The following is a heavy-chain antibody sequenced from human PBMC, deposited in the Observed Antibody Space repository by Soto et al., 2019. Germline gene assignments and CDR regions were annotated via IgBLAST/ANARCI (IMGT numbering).Heavy chain of an antibody. Sequence: QVQLVQSGAEVKKPGSSVKVSCKAPGGTFSSYAISWVRQAPGQGLEWMGGIIPIFGTANYAQKFQVRVTITADESTSTAYMELSSLRSEDTAVYYCAREKSITIFGVANGWFDPWGQGTLVTVSS. D-gene: IGHD3-3*01. CDR2: IIPIFGTA. J-gene: IGHJ5*02. CDR1: GGTFSSYA. V-gene: IGHV1-69*01. CDR3: AREKSITIFGVANGWFDP.